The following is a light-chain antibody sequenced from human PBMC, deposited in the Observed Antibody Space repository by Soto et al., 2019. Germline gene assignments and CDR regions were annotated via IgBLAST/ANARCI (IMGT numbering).Light chain of an antibody. Sequence: EVVLTQSPGTLSLSPGERATLSCRASQSVTNNYLAWYQQRPGLAPRLLIYGASTRTAGIPDRFTGSGSGTDFTLTISSLEPEDFAVYYCHQRQYWPPITFGQGTRLEIK. J-gene: IGKJ5*01. CDR3: HQRQYWPPIT. V-gene: IGKV3D-20*02. CDR2: GAS. CDR1: QSVTNNY.